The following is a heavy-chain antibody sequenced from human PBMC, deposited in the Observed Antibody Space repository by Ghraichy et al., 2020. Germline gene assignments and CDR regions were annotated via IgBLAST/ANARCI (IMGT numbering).Heavy chain of an antibody. J-gene: IGHJ2*01. V-gene: IGHV4-39*01. Sequence: SQTLSLTCTVSGGSISSSSYYWGWIRQPPGKGLEWIGSIYYSGSTYYNPSLKSRVTISVDTSKNQFSLKLSSVTAADTAVYYCARMVADIVVVIAYWYFDLWGRGTLVTVSS. CDR3: ARMVADIVVVIAYWYFDL. D-gene: IGHD2-21*01. CDR1: GGSISSSSYY. CDR2: IYYSGST.